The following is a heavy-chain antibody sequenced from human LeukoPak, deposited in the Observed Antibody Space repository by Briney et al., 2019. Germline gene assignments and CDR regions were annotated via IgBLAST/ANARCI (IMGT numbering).Heavy chain of an antibody. J-gene: IGHJ4*02. V-gene: IGHV4-4*07. CDR1: GGSITTYY. D-gene: IGHD1-1*01. CDR2: IYTSGTT. Sequence: PSETLSLTCTVSGGSITTYYWSWIRQPAGKGLEWIGRIYTSGTTNYNPSLKSRVTMSLDTSNHKLSLKLSSVTAADTAVYHCARLNHDNCFDFWGQGILVTVSS. CDR3: ARLNHDNCFDF.